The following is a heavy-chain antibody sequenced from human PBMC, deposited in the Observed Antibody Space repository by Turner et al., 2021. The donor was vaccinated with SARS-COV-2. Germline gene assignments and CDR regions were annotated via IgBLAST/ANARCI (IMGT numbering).Heavy chain of an antibody. V-gene: IGHV3-23*01. D-gene: IGHD3-22*01. CDR1: GFTFSSYA. CDR2: ISGSGGSN. Sequence: EVQLLESGGGLVQPGGSLRLSCAASGFTFSSYAMSWVRQAPGKGLEWVSAISGSGGSNYYADSVKGRFTISRDNSKNTLYLQMNSLRAEDTAVYYCAKADRVMIVVVITLFDYWGQGTLVTVSS. J-gene: IGHJ4*02. CDR3: AKADRVMIVVVITLFDY.